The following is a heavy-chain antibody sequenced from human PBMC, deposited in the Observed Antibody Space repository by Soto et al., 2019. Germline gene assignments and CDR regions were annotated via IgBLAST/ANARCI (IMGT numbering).Heavy chain of an antibody. CDR3: ARDLWWYLH. CDR1: GFTFSSHA. CDR2: ISGGAEGA. J-gene: IGHJ4*02. Sequence: EVQLLESGGGLVQPGGALRLSCAASGFTFSSHAMSWVRQAPGKGLERLSSISGGAEGAYYADSVKGRFTISRDNSKNTLYLQMNSLRAEDTAVYYCARDLWWYLHWGQGTLVTVSS. V-gene: IGHV3-23*01. D-gene: IGHD2-15*01.